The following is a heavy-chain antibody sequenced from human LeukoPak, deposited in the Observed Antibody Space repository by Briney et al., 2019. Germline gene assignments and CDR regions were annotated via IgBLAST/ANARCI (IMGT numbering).Heavy chain of an antibody. D-gene: IGHD3-10*01. V-gene: IGHV4-59*01. J-gene: IGHJ5*02. CDR2: IYYSGST. Sequence: SETLSLTCTVSGGSISSYYWSWIRQPPGQGLEWIGYIYYSGSTNYNPSLKSRVTISVDTSKNQFSLKLSSVTAADTAVYYCASGYYYGSGRYWFDPWGQGTLVTVSS. CDR3: ASGYYYGSGRYWFDP. CDR1: GGSISSYY.